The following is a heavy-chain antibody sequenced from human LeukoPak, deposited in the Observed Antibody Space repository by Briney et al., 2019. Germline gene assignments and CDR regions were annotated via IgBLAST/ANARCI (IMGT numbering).Heavy chain of an antibody. D-gene: IGHD2-2*01. CDR3: ARGLKYCSTTSCPNWYDP. CDR1: GYIFTNYD. CDR2: MNPNSGNT. J-gene: IGHJ5*02. V-gene: IGHV1-8*01. Sequence: ASVKVSCKASGYIFTNYDIHWVRQTPEQGLEWMGWMNPNSGNTACPQQFQDRVSMTSNKSISTAYMELGSLTSEDTAVYFCARGLKYCSTTSCPNWYDPWGQGTLVTVSS.